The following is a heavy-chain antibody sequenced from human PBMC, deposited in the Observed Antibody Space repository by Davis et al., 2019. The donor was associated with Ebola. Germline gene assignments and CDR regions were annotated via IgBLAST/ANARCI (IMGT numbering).Heavy chain of an antibody. V-gene: IGHV1-18*04. CDR2: ISAYNGNT. Sequence: ASVKVSCKASGYTFTSYYMHWVRQAPGQGLEWMGWISAYNGNTNYAQKLQGRVTMTTDTSTSTAYMELSSLRSEDTAVYYCARDRLERLLLGNWFDPWGKGTLVTVSS. CDR1: GYTFTSYY. CDR3: ARDRLERLLLGNWFDP. J-gene: IGHJ5*02. D-gene: IGHD1-1*01.